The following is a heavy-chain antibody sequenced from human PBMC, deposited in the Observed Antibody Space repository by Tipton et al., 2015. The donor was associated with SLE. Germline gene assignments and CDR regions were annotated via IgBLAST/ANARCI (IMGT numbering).Heavy chain of an antibody. V-gene: IGHV4-39*07. J-gene: IGHJ2*01. CDR2: IYYSGST. D-gene: IGHD2-2*01. CDR3: ARDSRLHWYFDL. Sequence: LRPSCTVSGGSISSSSYYWGWIRQPPGKGLEWIGSIYYSGSTYYNPSLKSRVTISVDTSKNQFSLKLSSVTAADTAVYYCARDSRLHWYFDLWGRGTLVTVSS. CDR1: GGSISSSSYY.